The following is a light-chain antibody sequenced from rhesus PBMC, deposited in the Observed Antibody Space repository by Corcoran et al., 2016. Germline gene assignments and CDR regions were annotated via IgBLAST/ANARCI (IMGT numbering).Light chain of an antibody. CDR1: QGISSW. CDR3: LQYSSSPYS. Sequence: DIQMTQSPSSLSASVGDKVTITCRASQGISSWLDWYQQKPGKAPKLLIYKASSLQSGVPSRFSGSGTGTDFTLPISSLQPEDFATYYCLQYSSSPYSFGQGTKLEIQ. CDR2: KAS. J-gene: IGKJ2*01. V-gene: IGKV1-22*01.